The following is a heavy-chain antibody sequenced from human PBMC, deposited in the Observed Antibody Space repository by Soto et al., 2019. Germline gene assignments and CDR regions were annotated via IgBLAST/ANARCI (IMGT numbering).Heavy chain of an antibody. D-gene: IGHD6-19*01. Sequence: QVQLVQSGAEVKKPGSSVKVSCKASAGTFSSYTISWVRQAPGQGLEWMGRIIPILGIANYAQKFQGRVTITADKATSTAYMELSSLRSEDTAVYSCARWDTVAGDFDYWGQGNLVTLSS. J-gene: IGHJ4*02. CDR1: AGTFSSYT. V-gene: IGHV1-69*02. CDR2: IIPILGIA. CDR3: ARWDTVAGDFDY.